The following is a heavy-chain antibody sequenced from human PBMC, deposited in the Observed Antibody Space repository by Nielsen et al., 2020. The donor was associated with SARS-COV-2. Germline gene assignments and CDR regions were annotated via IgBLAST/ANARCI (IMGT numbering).Heavy chain of an antibody. D-gene: IGHD5-12*01. J-gene: IGHJ4*02. CDR3: ARDARGYYGFDFVFDY. CDR2: ILDDGSNA. V-gene: IGHV3-30-3*01. CDR1: GFTFSKYG. Sequence: GRSLRLSCAASGFTFSKYGMHWVRQAPGKGLEWVAAILDDGSNAYSGDSVKGRFTVSRDNSKNTLYLQMTDLRTEDTAVYFCARDARGYYGFDFVFDYWGQGSLVTVSS.